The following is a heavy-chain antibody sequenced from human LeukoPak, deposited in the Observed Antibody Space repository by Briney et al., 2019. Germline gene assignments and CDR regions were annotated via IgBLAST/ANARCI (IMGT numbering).Heavy chain of an antibody. J-gene: IGHJ5*02. CDR2: INHSGST. V-gene: IGHV4-34*01. CDR3: ARGLGYYGSGSYYNDWFDP. Sequence: PSETLSLTCTVSGGSISGYYWSWIRQPPGKGLEWIGEINHSGSTNYNPSLKSRVTISVDTSKNQFSLKLSSVTAADTAVYYCARGLGYYGSGSYYNDWFDPWGQGTLVTVSS. D-gene: IGHD3-10*01. CDR1: GGSISGYY.